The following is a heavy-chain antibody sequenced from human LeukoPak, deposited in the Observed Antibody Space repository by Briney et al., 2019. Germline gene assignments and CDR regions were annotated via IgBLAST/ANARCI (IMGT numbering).Heavy chain of an antibody. CDR1: GFTFSDYA. D-gene: IGHD6-13*01. J-gene: IGHJ4*02. V-gene: IGHV3-30-3*02. CDR3: VKLSSRVSQTIDY. Sequence: PGRSLRLSCAASGFTFSDYAMHWVRQAPGKGLEWVAVLFYGGTNKYYADSVKGRFTISRDNSKNTLYVQMSSLRVEDTAVYYCVKLSSRVSQTIDYWGQGTLVTVSS. CDR2: LFYGGTNK.